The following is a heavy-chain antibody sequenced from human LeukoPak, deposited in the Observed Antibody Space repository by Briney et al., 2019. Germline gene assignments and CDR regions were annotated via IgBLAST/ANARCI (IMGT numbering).Heavy chain of an antibody. CDR3: ARNEYPPPITIFGD. V-gene: IGHV1-2*02. J-gene: IGHJ4*02. CDR2: TNPNSGGT. Sequence: RGASVRVSCRPFGYTLTANYLTGCRQALGQGLGGLEWTNPNSGGTNYAQKFQGRVTMTRDTSISTAYMELSRLRSDDTAVYYCARNEYPPPITIFGDWGQGTWSPSPQ. CDR1: GYTLTANY. D-gene: IGHD3-3*01.